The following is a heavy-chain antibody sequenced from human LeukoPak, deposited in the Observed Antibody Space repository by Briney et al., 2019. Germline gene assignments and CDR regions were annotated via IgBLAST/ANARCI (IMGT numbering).Heavy chain of an antibody. Sequence: SVKVSCKASGFTFTSSAMQWVRQARGQRLEWIGWIVVGSGNTNYAQKFQERVTITRDMSTSTAYMELSSLRSEDTAVYYCARGLEEPYYYDSSGQKGGVDYWGQGTLVTVSS. CDR2: IVVGSGNT. CDR3: ARGLEEPYYYDSSGQKGGVDY. J-gene: IGHJ4*02. CDR1: GFTFTSSA. V-gene: IGHV1-58*02. D-gene: IGHD3-22*01.